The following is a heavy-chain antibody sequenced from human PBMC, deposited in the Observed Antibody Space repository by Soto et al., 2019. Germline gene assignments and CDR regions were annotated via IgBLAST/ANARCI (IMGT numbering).Heavy chain of an antibody. CDR3: ASGGWSLDY. Sequence: QVQLQESGPGLVKPSETLSLTCSVSGGSIISHYWSWIRQPPGKGLEWIGYIHYTGSTEYNPSLKSRLTIAVDTPKNQFPLKLSFVTAADSAVYYCASGGWSLDYWGQGTLVTVSS. J-gene: IGHJ4*02. D-gene: IGHD2-15*01. CDR1: GGSIISHY. V-gene: IGHV4-59*11. CDR2: IHYTGST.